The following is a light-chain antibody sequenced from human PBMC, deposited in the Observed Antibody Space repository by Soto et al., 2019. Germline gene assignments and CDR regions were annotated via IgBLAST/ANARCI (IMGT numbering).Light chain of an antibody. Sequence: EIVLTQSPGTLSLSPGDRATLSCRASQSVTSNFLVWYQQKPGRAPRLLMYGVSIRAPGIPDRFTGSGSGTDFPLTINRLEHEDFAVYYCQHYGNSAITFGQGTRLEIK. CDR2: GVS. CDR3: QHYGNSAIT. J-gene: IGKJ5*01. CDR1: QSVTSNF. V-gene: IGKV3-20*01.